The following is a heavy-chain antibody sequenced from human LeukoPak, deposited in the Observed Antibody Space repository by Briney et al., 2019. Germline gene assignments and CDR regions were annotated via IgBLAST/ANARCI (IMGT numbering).Heavy chain of an antibody. D-gene: IGHD3-3*01. CDR2: ISGSGGST. J-gene: IGHJ4*02. CDR3: AKDDSVYDFWSGQLYYFDY. Sequence: GGSLRLSCAASGFTFSSYAMSWVRQAPGKGLEWVSAISGSGGSTYYADSVKGRFTISRDNSKNTLYLQMNSLRAEDTAVYYCAKDDSVYDFWSGQLYYFDYWGQGTLVTVSS. V-gene: IGHV3-23*01. CDR1: GFTFSSYA.